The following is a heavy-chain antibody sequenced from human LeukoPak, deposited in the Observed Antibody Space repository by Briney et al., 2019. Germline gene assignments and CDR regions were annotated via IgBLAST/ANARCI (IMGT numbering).Heavy chain of an antibody. CDR1: GYTFTSYF. V-gene: IGHV1-46*01. CDR3: ARGGKPGIAVAGRAPGYYYYMDV. J-gene: IGHJ6*03. D-gene: IGHD6-19*01. Sequence: ASMKVSCKPSGYTFTSYFIHWVRQAPGQGLEWVGIINPSGGSTNYAQKFQGRVTMTRVTSTSTVYMELSSLRSEDTAVYYCARGGKPGIAVAGRAPGYYYYMDVWGKGTTVTVSS. CDR2: INPSGGST.